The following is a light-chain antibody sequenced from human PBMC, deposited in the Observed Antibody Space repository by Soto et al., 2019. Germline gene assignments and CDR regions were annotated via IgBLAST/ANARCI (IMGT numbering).Light chain of an antibody. CDR3: QQYNDYSGT. J-gene: IGKJ1*01. CDR2: KAS. CDR1: QSIGSW. V-gene: IGKV1-5*03. Sequence: DIPMTQSPSTLSASVGDRVTITCRASQSIGSWLAWYQRKPGKAPNLLIYKASSLESGVPSRFSGSGSGTELTLTISSPQPDDFATYYCQQYNDYSGTFGQGTKVEIK.